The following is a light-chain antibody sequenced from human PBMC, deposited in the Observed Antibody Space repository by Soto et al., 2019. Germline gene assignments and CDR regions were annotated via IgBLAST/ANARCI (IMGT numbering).Light chain of an antibody. CDR1: QNINNW. CDR3: QQYDTLSYS. Sequence: DIQMTQSPSTLSASVGDRVTITCRASQNINNWLAWYQQKAGKAPKLLIFGSSTLETGVPSRFSGGGSGTEFTLTISGLQPEDFATYYCQQYDTLSYSFCQGTKLEI. CDR2: GSS. V-gene: IGKV1-5*03. J-gene: IGKJ2*03.